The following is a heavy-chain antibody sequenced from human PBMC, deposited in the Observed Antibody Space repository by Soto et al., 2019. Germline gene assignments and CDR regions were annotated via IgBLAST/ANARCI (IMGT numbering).Heavy chain of an antibody. CDR3: ASNPPFYHFYLDV. CDR2: IYYSGST. V-gene: IGHV4-31*03. CDR1: GGSISSGGYY. J-gene: IGHJ6*03. Sequence: PSETLSLTCTVSGGSISSGGYYWSWIRQHPGKGLEWIGYIYYSGSTYYNPSLKSRVTISVDTSKNQFSLKLSSVTAADTAVYYCASNPPFYHFYLDVCGKGTTVTVSS.